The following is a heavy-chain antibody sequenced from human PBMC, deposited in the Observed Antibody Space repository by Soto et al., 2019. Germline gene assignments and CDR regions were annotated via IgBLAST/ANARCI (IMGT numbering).Heavy chain of an antibody. Sequence: ASVKVSCKASGYTFNTYGVSWVRQAPGQGLEWMGRISAYNGDTNYAQKLQGRLTMTTDTSTRTAYMELRSLRSDDTAVYYCTIEGAYPGPDFDYWGQGTLVTVSS. J-gene: IGHJ4*02. CDR2: ISAYNGDT. V-gene: IGHV1-18*04. D-gene: IGHD3-16*01. CDR1: GYTFNTYG. CDR3: TIEGAYPGPDFDY.